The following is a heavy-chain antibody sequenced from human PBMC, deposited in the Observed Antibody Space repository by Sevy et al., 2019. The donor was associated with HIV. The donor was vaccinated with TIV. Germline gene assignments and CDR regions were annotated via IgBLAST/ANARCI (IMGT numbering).Heavy chain of an antibody. CDR2: IYPGDSDT. J-gene: IGHJ4*02. CDR1: GYSFTNYW. D-gene: IGHD1-26*01. CDR3: TRRVGDTTDFDY. Sequence: GESLKISCKGSGYSFTNYWIGWMRQMPGKGLEWMGIIYPGDSDTRYSPSFQGQVTISADKSITTAYLQWSSLKASDTAMYYCTRRVGDTTDFDYWGQGTLVTVS. V-gene: IGHV5-51*01.